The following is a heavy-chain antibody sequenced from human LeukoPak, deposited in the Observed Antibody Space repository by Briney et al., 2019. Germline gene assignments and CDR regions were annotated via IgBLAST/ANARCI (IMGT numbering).Heavy chain of an antibody. V-gene: IGHV1-2*02. J-gene: IGHJ4*02. CDR3: AREGDYYDSSGYYFDY. D-gene: IGHD3-22*01. CDR1: GYTFTGYY. CDR2: INPNSGGT. Sequence: ASVKVSCKASGYTFTGYYMHWVRQAPGQGLEWMGWINPNSGGTNYAQKFQGRVTMTRDTSISTAYMELSRLRSDDTAVYYCAREGDYYDSSGYYFDYWGQGTLVTASS.